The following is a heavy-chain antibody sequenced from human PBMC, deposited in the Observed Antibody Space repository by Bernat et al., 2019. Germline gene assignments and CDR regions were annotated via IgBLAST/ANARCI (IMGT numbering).Heavy chain of an antibody. V-gene: IGHV3-15*01. CDR1: GFTFSNAW. J-gene: IGHJ3*02. CDR2: ITNKADGETT. Sequence: EVQLVESGGGLVKPGGSLRLSCATSGFTFSNAWMSWVRQAPGKGLEWVGRITNKADGETTEYAAPVKGRFTISRDDSKSTLYLQVNSLKTEDTAFYYCTWLQGAVVAFDIWGQGTMVTVSS. D-gene: IGHD1-26*01. CDR3: TWLQGAVVAFDI.